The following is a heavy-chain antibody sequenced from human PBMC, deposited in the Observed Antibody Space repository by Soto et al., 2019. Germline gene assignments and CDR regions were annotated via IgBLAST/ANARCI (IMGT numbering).Heavy chain of an antibody. J-gene: IGHJ5*02. D-gene: IGHD3-16*02. CDR3: AKHRDCYRNTCYSGEFAP. CDR1: GGSINNSY. V-gene: IGHV4-59*08. CDR2: IYYSGRT. Sequence: SETLSLTCTVSGGSINNSYWSCIRQPPGKGLEWIGYIYYSGRTSYNPSLKSRVTISVDTSKNQFSLKLSSVTAADTAVYYCAKHRDCYRNTCYSGEFAPWAQGTLVTVS.